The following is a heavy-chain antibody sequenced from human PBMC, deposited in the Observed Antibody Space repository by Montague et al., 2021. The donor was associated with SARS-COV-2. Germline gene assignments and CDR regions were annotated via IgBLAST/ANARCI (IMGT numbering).Heavy chain of an antibody. CDR3: ARDHYYSSWFEY. Sequence: SETLSLTCTVSDDSSSSSIYYWGWIRQPPGKGLEWIGTISYSGSTYHNPSLHSRVAISVDTSKKRFSLRLTSVTAADTAVYFCARDHYYSSWFEYWGPGTLVTVSS. CDR2: ISYSGST. CDR1: DDSSSSSIYY. J-gene: IGHJ5*01. D-gene: IGHD3-10*01. V-gene: IGHV4-39*07.